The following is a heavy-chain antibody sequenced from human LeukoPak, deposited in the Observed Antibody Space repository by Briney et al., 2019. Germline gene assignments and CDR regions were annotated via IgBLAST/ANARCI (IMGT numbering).Heavy chain of an antibody. V-gene: IGHV1-18*01. CDR2: ISAYNSNT. CDR1: GYTFTNYV. D-gene: IGHD4-17*01. CDR3: ARVKGFEYDNGDYANWSAFDI. J-gene: IGHJ3*02. Sequence: ASVKVSCKASGYTFTNYVSSWVRQAPGQGLEWMGWISAYNSNTNYAHKPQGRVTMTPDTSTSTAYMELRSMISDDTAVYYCARVKGFEYDNGDYANWSAFDIWGQGTMVTVSS.